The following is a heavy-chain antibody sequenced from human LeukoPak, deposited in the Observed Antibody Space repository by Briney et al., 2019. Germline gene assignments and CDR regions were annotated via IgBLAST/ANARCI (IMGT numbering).Heavy chain of an antibody. Sequence: ASVKVSCKASGYTFTGYYMHWVRQAPGQGLEWMGWMNPNSGNTGYAQKFQGRVTMTRNTSISTAYMELSSLRSEDTAVYYCARGTGSSWYGWPFWPVEYYYYYMDVWGKGTTVTISS. CDR2: MNPNSGNT. V-gene: IGHV1-8*02. D-gene: IGHD6-13*01. J-gene: IGHJ6*03. CDR3: ARGTGSSWYGWPFWPVEYYYYYMDV. CDR1: GYTFTGYY.